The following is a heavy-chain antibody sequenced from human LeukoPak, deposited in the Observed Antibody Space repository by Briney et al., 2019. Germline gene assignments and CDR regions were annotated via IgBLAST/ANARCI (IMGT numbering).Heavy chain of an antibody. CDR3: ARDKGPYWYFDL. Sequence: KSSETLSLTCTVSDGSITSYYWNWIRQPPGKGLEWIGNIYNSGSTDYNPSLKGRVTISVNLSKNQISLKLTSVTAADTSVYYCARDKGPYWYFDLWGRGTLVTVSS. V-gene: IGHV4-59*01. CDR2: IYNSGST. CDR1: DGSITSYY. J-gene: IGHJ2*01.